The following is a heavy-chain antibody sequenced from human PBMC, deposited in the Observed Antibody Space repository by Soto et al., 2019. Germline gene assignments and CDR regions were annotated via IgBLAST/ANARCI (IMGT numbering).Heavy chain of an antibody. D-gene: IGHD3-22*01. Sequence: QKQLVQSGPEVKRPGTSVKVSCKASGHTFRDSAVQWVRQRRGHRLEWIGWIVVGSGNTNDAQDFQGRVTISRDMPADTVYMELSCLRSDGSAVFFCAADVLTYDKGGCFFAGFDTWGQGTMVTVSS. CDR3: AADVLTYDKGGCFFAGFDT. V-gene: IGHV1-58*01. CDR1: GHTFRDSA. CDR2: IVVGSGNT. J-gene: IGHJ3*02.